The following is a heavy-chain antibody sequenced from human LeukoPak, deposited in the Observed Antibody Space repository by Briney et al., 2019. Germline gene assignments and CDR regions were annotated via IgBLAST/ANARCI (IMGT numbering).Heavy chain of an antibody. J-gene: IGHJ5*02. D-gene: IGHD6-25*01. CDR3: AKGAAAGLIDWFDP. CDR1: GFTFTNFA. V-gene: IGHV3-23*01. CDR2: ITGDGAT. Sequence: GGSLRLSCAVSGFTFTNFAMMWVRQAPGKGLQWVSSITGDGATYYADSVRGRFMLSRDTSKNTLYLQMNSLTAEDTALYYCAKGAAAGLIDWFDPWGQGTLVTVSS.